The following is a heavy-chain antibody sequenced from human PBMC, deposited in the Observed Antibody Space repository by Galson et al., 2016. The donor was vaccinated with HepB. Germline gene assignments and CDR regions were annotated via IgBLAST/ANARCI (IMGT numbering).Heavy chain of an antibody. CDR2: ISQNGGI. D-gene: IGHD1-26*01. V-gene: IGHV4-39*07. CDR3: ARALNYAGSYYWFDP. CDR1: GGSISTNDYY. Sequence: SETLSLTCTVSGGSISTNDYYWGWVRQPPGKGLEWIGQISQNGGIDYNPSLKSRVTMSLDTSNNQFSLRLGSVTAADTAVYYCARALNYAGSYYWFDPWGQGTLVTVSS. J-gene: IGHJ5*02.